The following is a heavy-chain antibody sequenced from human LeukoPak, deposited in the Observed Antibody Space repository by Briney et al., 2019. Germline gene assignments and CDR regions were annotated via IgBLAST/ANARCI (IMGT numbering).Heavy chain of an antibody. CDR3: ARPFNWNDYFDY. V-gene: IGHV1-18*01. CDR2: ISAYSGNT. J-gene: IGHJ4*02. CDR1: GYTFTTYN. D-gene: IGHD1-1*01. Sequence: ASVKVSCKASGYTFTTYNINWVRQAPGQGLEWMGWISAYSGNTNYAQKVQGRVTMTTDTATSTAYMELRSLTSDDTAVYYCARPFNWNDYFDYWGQGTLVAVSS.